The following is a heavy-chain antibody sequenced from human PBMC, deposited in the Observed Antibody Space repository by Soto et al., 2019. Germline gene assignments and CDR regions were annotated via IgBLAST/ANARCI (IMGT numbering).Heavy chain of an antibody. D-gene: IGHD4-17*01. CDR3: ARKTTMTKPDDY. CDR1: GFNFRDYY. Sequence: QVQLVVSGGGLVKPGGSLRLSCAASGFNFRDYYMSWFRQAPGKGLEWVSYVSGSDTYTNYSDSVKGRFTVFRDNTKNSGYLQMDSLRDEDTAVYYCARKTTMTKPDDYWGQGTLVTVSS. V-gene: IGHV3-11*06. CDR2: VSGSDTYT. J-gene: IGHJ4*02.